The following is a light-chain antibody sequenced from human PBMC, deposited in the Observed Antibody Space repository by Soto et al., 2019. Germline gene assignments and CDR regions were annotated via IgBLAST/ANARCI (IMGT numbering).Light chain of an antibody. Sequence: SYELTQPPSVSVAPGQTARITCGGTNIGSKSVHWYQQKPRQAPVLVVYDDSDRPSGIPERFSGSNSGNTATLTISRVEAGDEAEYYCQVWDSSSDHPVFGGGTKLTVL. CDR1: NIGSKS. V-gene: IGLV3-21*02. CDR2: DDS. CDR3: QVWDSSSDHPV. J-gene: IGLJ2*01.